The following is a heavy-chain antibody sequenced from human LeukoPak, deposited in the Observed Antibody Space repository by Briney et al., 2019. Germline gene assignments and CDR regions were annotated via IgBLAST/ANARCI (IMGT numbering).Heavy chain of an antibody. CDR3: VRDSSSLY. D-gene: IGHD6-6*01. J-gene: IGHJ4*02. Sequence: GGSLRLSCAASGFTFSSHWMHWVRQPPGKGLVGVSRINTDGSITTYADSVKGRFTISRDNAKNTPYLQMNSLRAEDTAVYYCVRDSSSLYWGQGTLVTVSS. V-gene: IGHV3-74*03. CDR2: INTDGSIT. CDR1: GFTFSSHW.